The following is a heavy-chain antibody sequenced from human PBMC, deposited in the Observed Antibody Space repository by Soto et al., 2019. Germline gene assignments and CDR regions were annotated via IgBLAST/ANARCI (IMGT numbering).Heavy chain of an antibody. CDR1: GFTFSSYA. D-gene: IGHD3-10*01. V-gene: IGHV3-23*01. Sequence: GGSLRLSCAASGFTFSSYAMSWVRQAPGKGLEWVSTFSGSDGSTYYADSVTGRFTISRDNSKNTLYLQMNSLRAGDTAVFYCAKVNALLWFGELLPHFDYWGHGILVTVSS. J-gene: IGHJ4*01. CDR3: AKVNALLWFGELLPHFDY. CDR2: FSGSDGST.